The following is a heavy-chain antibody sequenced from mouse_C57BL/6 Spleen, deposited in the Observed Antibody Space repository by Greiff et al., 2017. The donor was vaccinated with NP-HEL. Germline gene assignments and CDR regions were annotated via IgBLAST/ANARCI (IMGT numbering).Heavy chain of an antibody. CDR3: ARREGHSNYVDYAMDY. J-gene: IGHJ4*01. CDR1: GYTFTDYN. Sequence: VQLQQSGPELVKPGASVKMSCKASGYTFTDYNMHWVKQSHGKSLEWIGYINPNNGGTSYNQKFKGKATLTVNKSSSTAYMELRSLTSEDSAVYYCARREGHSNYVDYAMDYWGQGTSVTVSS. D-gene: IGHD2-5*01. V-gene: IGHV1-22*01. CDR2: INPNNGGT.